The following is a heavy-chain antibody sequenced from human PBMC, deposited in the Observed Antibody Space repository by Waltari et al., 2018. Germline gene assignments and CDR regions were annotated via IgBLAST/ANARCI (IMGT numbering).Heavy chain of an antibody. CDR3: ASGIQLSSW. CDR2: IRSDGTGT. Sequence: EVLLVESGGGLVQPGGSLRLSCAASGFNFSTYWMHWVRQAPGKGLLWVSRIRSDGTGTDYADSVKVRFTISRDNAKNTLFLQMDSLRAEDTAVYYCASGIQLSSWGGQGTLVSVSS. V-gene: IGHV3-74*01. J-gene: IGHJ4*02. CDR1: GFNFSTYW. D-gene: IGHD5-18*01.